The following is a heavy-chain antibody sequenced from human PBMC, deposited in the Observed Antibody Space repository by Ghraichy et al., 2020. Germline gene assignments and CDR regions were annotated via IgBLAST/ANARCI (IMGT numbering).Heavy chain of an antibody. V-gene: IGHV4-34*01. CDR3: ARGYSYGPNDAFDI. CDR1: GGSFSGYY. J-gene: IGHJ3*02. D-gene: IGHD5-18*01. Sequence: SETLSLTCAVYGGSFSGYYWSWIRQPPGKGLEWIGEINHSGSTNYNPSLKSRVTISVDTSKNQFSLKLSSVTAADTAVYYCARGYSYGPNDAFDIWGQGTMVTVSS. CDR2: INHSGST.